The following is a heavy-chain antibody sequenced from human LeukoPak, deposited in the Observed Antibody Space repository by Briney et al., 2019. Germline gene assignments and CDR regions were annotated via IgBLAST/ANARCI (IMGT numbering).Heavy chain of an antibody. CDR3: ARWGLILDYYDSSGYPYYFDY. Sequence: PSETLSLTCTVSGASISTYFWSWIRQPAGKGLEWIGHIYTSGSTYYNPSLKSRVTISVDTSKNQFSLKLSSVTAADTAVYYCARWGLILDYYDSSGYPYYFDYWGQGTLVTVSS. CDR1: GASISTYF. D-gene: IGHD3-22*01. J-gene: IGHJ4*02. V-gene: IGHV4-4*07. CDR2: IYTSGST.